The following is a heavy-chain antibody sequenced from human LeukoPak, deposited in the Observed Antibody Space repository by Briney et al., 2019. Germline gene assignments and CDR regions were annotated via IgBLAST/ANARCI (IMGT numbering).Heavy chain of an antibody. D-gene: IGHD4/OR15-4a*01. V-gene: IGHV3-11*06. J-gene: IGHJ3*02. CDR1: GFTFSDYY. Sequence: GGSLRLSCAASGFTFSDYYVSWIRQAPGKGLEWVSYISSRSSYTSYADSVKGRFTISRDNAKNSLYLQMNSLRAEDTAVYYCARDENFGGGSPDERAFDIWGQGTMVTVSS. CDR3: ARDENFGGGSPDERAFDI. CDR2: ISSRSSYT.